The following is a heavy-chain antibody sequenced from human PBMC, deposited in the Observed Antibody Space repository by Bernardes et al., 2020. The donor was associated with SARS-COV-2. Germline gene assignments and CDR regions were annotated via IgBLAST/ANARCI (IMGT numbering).Heavy chain of an antibody. D-gene: IGHD3-22*01. J-gene: IGHJ4*02. V-gene: IGHV1-18*01. Sequence: ASVKVSCKASGYTFTSYGISWVRQAPGQGLEWMGWISAYNGNTNYAQKLQGRVTMTTDTSTSTAYMELRSLRSDDTAVYYCASSGYYDSSGPYGAAYWGQGTLVTVSS. CDR2: ISAYNGNT. CDR1: GYTFTSYG. CDR3: ASSGYYDSSGPYGAAY.